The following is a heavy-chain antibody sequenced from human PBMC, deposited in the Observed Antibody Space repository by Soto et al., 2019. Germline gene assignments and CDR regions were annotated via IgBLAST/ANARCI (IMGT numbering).Heavy chain of an antibody. CDR1: GFTFGDNA. D-gene: IGHD3-3*01. CDR3: TRGLIFGPLINWFDP. J-gene: IGHJ5*02. V-gene: IGHV3-49*03. Sequence: EVQLVESGGHMVQPGRSLRLSCTASGFTFGDNAMSWFRQAPGEGLEWVGFIRSRAYGGTTEYAASVKGRFTISRDDSKSIAYLQMNSLKTEDTALYYCTRGLIFGPLINWFDPWGQGTLVTVSS. CDR2: IRSRAYGGTT.